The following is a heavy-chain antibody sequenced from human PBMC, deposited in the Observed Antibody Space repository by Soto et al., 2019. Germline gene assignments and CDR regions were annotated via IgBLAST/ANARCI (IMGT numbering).Heavy chain of an antibody. CDR3: ARSVEGHFDY. D-gene: IGHD6-19*01. Sequence: EVQLVESGGALVQPGGSLRLSCAASGFKFSINSMNWVRQALGKGLEWSAYITSDTKTIKYADSVKGRFTISRDNAKNSVYLQMNSLSYEDTAVYYCARSVEGHFDYWGQGTVVTVSS. V-gene: IGHV3-48*02. CDR2: ITSDTKTI. J-gene: IGHJ4*02. CDR1: GFKFSINS.